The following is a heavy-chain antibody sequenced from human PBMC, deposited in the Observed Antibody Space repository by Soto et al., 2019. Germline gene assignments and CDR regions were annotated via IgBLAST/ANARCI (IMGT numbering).Heavy chain of an antibody. CDR2: ISYDGSNK. Sequence: QVQLVESGGGVVQPGRSLRLSCAASGFTFSSYGMHWVRQAPGKGLEWVAVISYDGSNKYYADSVKGRFTISRDNSKNTLYLQMNSLRAEDTAVYYCAKSPGGSGSYYKWYYYGMDVWGQGTTVTVSS. V-gene: IGHV3-30*18. CDR1: GFTFSSYG. D-gene: IGHD3-10*01. J-gene: IGHJ6*02. CDR3: AKSPGGSGSYYKWYYYGMDV.